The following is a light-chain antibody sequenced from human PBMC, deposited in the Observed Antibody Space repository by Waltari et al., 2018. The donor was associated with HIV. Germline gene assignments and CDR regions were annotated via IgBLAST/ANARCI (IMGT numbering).Light chain of an antibody. CDR2: TNN. CDR1: GSDIGRHT. CDR3: AAWDDSLNGDVV. V-gene: IGLV1-44*01. J-gene: IGLJ2*01. Sequence: QSVLPQPPSASGTPGQRVTISCSGSGSDIGRHTVNWYQQLPGTAPRLLIYTNNQRPSGVPDRFSGSKSGTSASLVISGLQSEDEADYFCAAWDDSLNGDVVFGGGTKLTVL.